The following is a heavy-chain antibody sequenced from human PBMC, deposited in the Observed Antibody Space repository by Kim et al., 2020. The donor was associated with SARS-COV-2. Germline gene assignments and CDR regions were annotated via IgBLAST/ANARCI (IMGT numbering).Heavy chain of an antibody. Sequence: SETLSLTCTVSGASVGSSRYYWGWIRQPPGKGLEWIGTIYYSGITYYNPSLKSRVAIIIDASKNQFSLKLTSVTAADTTVYYCARSDTSVLTGPHYWGQG. CDR3: ARSDTSVLTGPHY. J-gene: IGHJ4*02. V-gene: IGHV4-39*01. D-gene: IGHD3-9*01. CDR2: IYYSGIT. CDR1: GASVGSSRYY.